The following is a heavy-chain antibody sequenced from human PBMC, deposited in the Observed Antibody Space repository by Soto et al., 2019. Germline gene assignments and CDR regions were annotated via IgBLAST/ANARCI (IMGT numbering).Heavy chain of an antibody. J-gene: IGHJ5*02. CDR1: VFTFSSYS. V-gene: IGHV3-21*01. CDR3: ASRNSQLGTYNWFDP. Sequence: GGSLRLSCAASVFTFSSYSMNWVRQAPGEGLEWVSSISSSSSYIYYADSVKGRFTISRDNAKNSLCLQMNSLRAEDTAVYYCASRNSQLGTYNWFDPWGQGTLVTVSS. CDR2: ISSSSSYI. D-gene: IGHD6-6*01.